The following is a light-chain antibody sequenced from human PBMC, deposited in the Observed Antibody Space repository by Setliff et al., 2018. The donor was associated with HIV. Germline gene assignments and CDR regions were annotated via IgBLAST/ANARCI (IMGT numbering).Light chain of an antibody. CDR2: DVT. CDR1: SSDVGGYNF. Sequence: QSALAQPASVSGSPGQSITISCTGTSSDVGGYNFVSWYQHHPGKAPKLIIYDVTKRPSGVSHRFSGSKSANTASLPISGLRAEDEADYYCGSYTSGSTLGVFGTGTKVTVL. CDR3: GSYTSGSTLGV. J-gene: IGLJ1*01. V-gene: IGLV2-14*03.